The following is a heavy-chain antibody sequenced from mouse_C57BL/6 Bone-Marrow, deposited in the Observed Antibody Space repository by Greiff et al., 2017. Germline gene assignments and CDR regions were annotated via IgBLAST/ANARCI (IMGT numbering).Heavy chain of an antibody. J-gene: IGHJ1*03. CDR1: GYTFTSYG. CDR3: ARWRIYYDIWYFDV. Sequence: EVKLVESGAELVRPGSSVQMSCKTSGYTFTSYGINWVKQRPGQGLEWIGYIYIGNGYTEYNEKFKGKATLTSDTSSRTAYMQLSRLTSATSAIYVCARWRIYYDIWYFDVWGTGTTVTVSS. CDR2: IYIGNGYT. D-gene: IGHD2-4*01. V-gene: IGHV1-58*01.